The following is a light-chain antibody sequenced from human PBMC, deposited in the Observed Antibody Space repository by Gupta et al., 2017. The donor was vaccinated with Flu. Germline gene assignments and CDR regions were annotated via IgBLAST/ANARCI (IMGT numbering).Light chain of an antibody. CDR2: DAS. CDR1: QSVSSY. CDR3: QQRSNWPPRT. Sequence: EIVLTQSPATLSLSPVERATLSCRASQSVSSYLAWYQQKPGQAPRLLIYDASNRATGIPARFSGSGSGTDFTLTISSLEPEDFAVYYCQQRSNWPPRTFGQETKVEIK. J-gene: IGKJ1*01. V-gene: IGKV3-11*01.